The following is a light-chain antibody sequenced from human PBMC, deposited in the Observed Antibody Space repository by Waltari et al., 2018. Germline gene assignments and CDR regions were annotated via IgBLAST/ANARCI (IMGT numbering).Light chain of an antibody. CDR2: ANT. CDR1: SSNIGATYD. CDR3: QTYDSRRSGSWV. J-gene: IGLJ3*02. V-gene: IGLV1-40*01. Sequence: QSVLTQPPSVSGAPGQRVTISCTGTSSNIGATYDVHWYQHLPGTAPKLLIYANTNRPSGVPDRFSASDSATSASLTITGLQAEGEGDYDGQTYDSRRSGSWVFGGGTKVTVL.